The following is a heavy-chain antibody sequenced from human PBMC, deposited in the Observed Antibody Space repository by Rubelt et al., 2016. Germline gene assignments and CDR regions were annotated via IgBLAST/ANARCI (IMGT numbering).Heavy chain of an antibody. J-gene: IGHJ5*02. Sequence: RLSCAASGFTFSSYGMHWVRQAPGKGLEWVAVIWYDGSNKYYADSVKGRFTISRDNSKNTLYLQMNSLRAEDTAVYYCARAGFPYGDYIIWFDPWGQGTLVTVSS. CDR2: IWYDGSNK. CDR1: GFTFSSYG. CDR3: ARAGFPYGDYIIWFDP. V-gene: IGHV3-30*19. D-gene: IGHD4-17*01.